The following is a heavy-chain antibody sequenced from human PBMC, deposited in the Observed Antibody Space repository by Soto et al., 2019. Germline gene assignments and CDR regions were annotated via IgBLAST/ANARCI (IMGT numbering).Heavy chain of an antibody. D-gene: IGHD6-13*01. CDR1: GDSVSSNGAA. J-gene: IGHJ4*02. CDR3: ARDSFWAAAGTGYFDY. CDR2: TYYRSRWYS. V-gene: IGHV6-1*01. Sequence: SQTLSLTCAISGDSVSSNGAAWNWIRQSPSRGLEWLGRTYYRSRWYSDYAPSVKSRITVNPDTSKNQFSLQLNSVTPEDTAVYYCARDSFWAAAGTGYFDYWGQGTLVTVSS.